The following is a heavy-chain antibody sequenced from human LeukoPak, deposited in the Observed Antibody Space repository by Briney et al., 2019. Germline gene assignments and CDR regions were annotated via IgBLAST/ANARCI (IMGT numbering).Heavy chain of an antibody. Sequence: GASVKVSCKASGYTFTGYYMHWVRQAPGQGLEWMGRIIPILGIANYAQKFQGRVTITADKSTSTAYMELSSLRSEDTAVYYCARNGYCSSTSCSQGAYYYGMDVWGQGTTVTVSS. D-gene: IGHD2-2*01. J-gene: IGHJ6*02. CDR2: IIPILGIA. CDR1: GYTFTGYY. V-gene: IGHV1-69*02. CDR3: ARNGYCSSTSCSQGAYYYGMDV.